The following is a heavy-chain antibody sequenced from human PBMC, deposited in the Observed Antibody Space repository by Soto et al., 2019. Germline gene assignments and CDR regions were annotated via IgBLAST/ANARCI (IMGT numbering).Heavy chain of an antibody. Sequence: XESLKISCKCSVYSFTSYWIGLVPQMPGKGLEWMGIIYPGDSDTRYSPSFQGQVTISADKSISTAYLQWSSLKASDTAMYYCVATIDYYYGMDVWGQGTTVTVSS. CDR2: IYPGDSDT. CDR1: VYSFTSYW. V-gene: IGHV5-51*01. J-gene: IGHJ6*02. D-gene: IGHD5-12*01. CDR3: VATIDYYYGMDV.